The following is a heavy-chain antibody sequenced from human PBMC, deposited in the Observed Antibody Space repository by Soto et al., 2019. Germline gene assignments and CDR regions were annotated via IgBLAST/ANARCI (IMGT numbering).Heavy chain of an antibody. J-gene: IGHJ4*02. V-gene: IGHV1-46*01. CDR3: ARDSRPSYYDNSVHSWFLH. CDR1: GYTLTNFY. CDR2: INVNGGST. Sequence: QVQLVQSGADVRKPGASVKVSCKASGYTLTNFYMHWVRQAPGQGLEWMGTINVNGGSTTYGKKLQDRIIMTTDTSPSTVYMGLSRLTSEDTAVYYCARDSRPSYYDNSVHSWFLHWAQGTLVNVSS. D-gene: IGHD3-22*01.